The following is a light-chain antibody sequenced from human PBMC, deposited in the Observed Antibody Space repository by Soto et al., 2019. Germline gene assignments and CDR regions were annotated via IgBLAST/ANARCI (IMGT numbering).Light chain of an antibody. CDR3: CSYAGYYTLV. Sequence: QSALTQPRSVSGSPGQSVTISCTGTSRDVGGYDYVSWYQQHPGKAPKLMIYDVTKRPSGVPDHFSGSKSGNTASLTISGLQAEDEADYYCCSYAGYYTLVFGGGTKLTVL. CDR2: DVT. CDR1: SRDVGGYDY. J-gene: IGLJ2*01. V-gene: IGLV2-11*01.